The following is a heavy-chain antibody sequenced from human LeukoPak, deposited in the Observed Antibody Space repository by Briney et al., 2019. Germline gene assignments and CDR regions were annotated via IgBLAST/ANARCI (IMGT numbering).Heavy chain of an antibody. CDR1: GYSFTSYW. Sequence: GESLKISCKGSGYSFTSYWIGWVRQMPGKGLEWMGIIYPGDSDTRYSPSFQGQVTISADKSISTAYLQWSSLKASDTAMYYCARGGYCTTSTCSFDYWGQGTLVTVSS. D-gene: IGHD2-8*01. CDR2: IYPGDSDT. J-gene: IGHJ4*02. V-gene: IGHV5-51*01. CDR3: ARGGYCTTSTCSFDY.